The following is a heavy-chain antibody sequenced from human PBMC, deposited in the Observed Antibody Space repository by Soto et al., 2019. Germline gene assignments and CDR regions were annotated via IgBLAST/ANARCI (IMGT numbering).Heavy chain of an antibody. CDR1: GFTFSSYA. Sequence: EVQLVESGGGLVQPGGSLRLSCAASGFTFSSYAMHWVRQAPGKGLEYVSAISSNGGSTYYANSVKGRFTISRDNSKNTLYLQMVSLRAEDMAVYYCARALGYAFDIWGQGTMVTVSS. D-gene: IGHD7-27*01. CDR2: ISSNGGST. V-gene: IGHV3-64*01. J-gene: IGHJ3*02. CDR3: ARALGYAFDI.